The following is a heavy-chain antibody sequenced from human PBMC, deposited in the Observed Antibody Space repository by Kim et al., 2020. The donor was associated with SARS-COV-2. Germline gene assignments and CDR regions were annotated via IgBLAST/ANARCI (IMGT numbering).Heavy chain of an antibody. CDR2: IINQVYDYNT. CDR1: GFSFSDHF. V-gene: IGHV3-72*01. Sequence: GGSLRLSCVASGFSFSDHFMDWVRQAPGKGLEYIGRIINQVYDYNTEYAASVRGRFTISRDDSKNSVFLQMNNLKVEDTAVYYCTRDLDYGLDVWGQGTTVTVSS. CDR3: TRDLDYGLDV. J-gene: IGHJ6*02.